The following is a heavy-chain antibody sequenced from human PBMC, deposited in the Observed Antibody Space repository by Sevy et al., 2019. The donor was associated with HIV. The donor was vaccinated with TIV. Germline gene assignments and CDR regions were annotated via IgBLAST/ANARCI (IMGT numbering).Heavy chain of an antibody. CDR3: GYFNVTSRYDFWTEKDYGMDV. CDR2: IYWNDDK. Sequence: SGPTLVKPTHTLTLTCTFSGFSLITSGVGVGWIRQPPGKALEWLALIYWNDDKRYRSSLSSRFTITMDTYKNQVVLTMTNMDAVDTAKYYCGYFNVTSRYDFWTEKDYGMDVWGQGTTVTVSS. V-gene: IGHV2-5*01. D-gene: IGHD3-3*01. J-gene: IGHJ6*02. CDR1: GFSLITSGVG.